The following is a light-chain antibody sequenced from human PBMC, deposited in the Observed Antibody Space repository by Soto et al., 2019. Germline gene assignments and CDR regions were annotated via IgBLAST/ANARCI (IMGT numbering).Light chain of an antibody. J-gene: IGKJ1*01. V-gene: IGKV3-15*01. Sequence: VMTQSPATLSVSPGERATLSCRASQSVNSNLAWYQQKPAQAPRLLIYGASTRATGIPARFSGSGSGTEFTLTISSLQSEDFTIYYCQQYNAWPTFGQGTTVDIK. CDR1: QSVNSN. CDR2: GAS. CDR3: QQYNAWPT.